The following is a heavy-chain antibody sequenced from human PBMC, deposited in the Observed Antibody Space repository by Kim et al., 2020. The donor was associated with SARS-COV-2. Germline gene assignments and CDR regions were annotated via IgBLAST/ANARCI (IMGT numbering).Heavy chain of an antibody. CDR2: IYWDDDK. CDR3: AHRLSAETKNWYFDV. V-gene: IGHV2-5*02. Sequence: SGPTLVKPTQTLTLTCTLSGFSLSTSGAGVGWIRQPPGKALEWLALIYWDDDKYYSPSLKTRLTITKDTSKNQVLLTMTKMDTVDTATYYCAHRLSAETKNWYFDVWGRGTLVTVSS. CDR1: GFSLSTSGAG. J-gene: IGHJ2*01. D-gene: IGHD1-7*01.